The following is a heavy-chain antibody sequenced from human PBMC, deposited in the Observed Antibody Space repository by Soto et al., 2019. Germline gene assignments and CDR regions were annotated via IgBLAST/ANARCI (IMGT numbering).Heavy chain of an antibody. CDR3: AKKVLDRGVDS. CDR2: ITSSGAST. J-gene: IGHJ4*02. V-gene: IGHV3-23*01. CDR1: GFTFRDQP. Sequence: ESGGGLVQPGGSLRLSCAASGFTFRDQPMTWVRQTPGQGLQYVSSITSSGASTFYADSVKGRFTISRDNSKNTLYLQMNSLTVDDTAIYCCAKKVLDRGVDSWGQGTLVTVSS. D-gene: IGHD3-10*01.